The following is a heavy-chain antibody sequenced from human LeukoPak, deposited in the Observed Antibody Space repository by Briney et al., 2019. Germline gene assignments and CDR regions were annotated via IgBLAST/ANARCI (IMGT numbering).Heavy chain of an antibody. CDR1: GFTVSSYV. CDR2: IGTHSTST. V-gene: IGHV3-23*01. J-gene: IGHJ4*02. CDR3: TRRVGGTPDY. D-gene: IGHD1-26*01. Sequence: GGSLRLACAASGFTVSSYVMTWVRQAPGAGLEWVSAIGTHSTSTDYPDSVKGRFTITRDDSKNTVFLQTTSLRVEDTARYDCTRRVGGTPDYWGLGTLVTVSS.